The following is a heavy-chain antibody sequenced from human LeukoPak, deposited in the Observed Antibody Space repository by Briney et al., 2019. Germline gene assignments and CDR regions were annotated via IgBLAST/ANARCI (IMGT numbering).Heavy chain of an antibody. D-gene: IGHD4-17*01. CDR1: GFTFSSYA. CDR2: ISGSGGST. J-gene: IGHJ6*02. CDR3: AKKLGDYGDDRDYYYYYGMDV. V-gene: IGHV3-23*01. Sequence: GGSLRLSCAASGFTFSSYAMSWVRQAPGKGLEWVSAISGSGGSTYYADSVKGRFTISRDNSKNTLYLQMNSLRAEDTAVYYCAKKLGDYGDDRDYYYYYGMDVWGQGTTVTVSS.